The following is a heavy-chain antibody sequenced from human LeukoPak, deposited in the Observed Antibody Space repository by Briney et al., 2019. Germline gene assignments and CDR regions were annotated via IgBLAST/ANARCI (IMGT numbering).Heavy chain of an antibody. CDR3: AKRGGLQFGYYFDY. CDR1: GFTFSSYA. D-gene: IGHD5-24*01. V-gene: IGHV3-23*01. CDR2: ISGSGGNT. J-gene: IGHJ4*02. Sequence: PGGSLRLSCVASGFTFSSYAMSWVRQAPGKGLGWVSAISGSGGNTYYADSVKGRFTISRDNSKNTLYLQMNSLRAEDTAVYYCAKRGGLQFGYYFDYWGQGTLVTVSS.